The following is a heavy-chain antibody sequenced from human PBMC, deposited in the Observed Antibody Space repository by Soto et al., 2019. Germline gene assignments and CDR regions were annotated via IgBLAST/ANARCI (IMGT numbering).Heavy chain of an antibody. CDR3: AREGHDYDFWSGFAFDI. D-gene: IGHD3-3*01. Sequence: QVQLVESGGGVVQPGRSLRLSCAASGFTFSSYGMHWVRQAPGKGLEWVAVIWYDGSNKYYADSVKGRFTISRDNSKNTLYLQMNSLGAEDTVVYYCAREGHDYDFWSGFAFDIWGQGTMVTVSS. V-gene: IGHV3-33*01. CDR1: GFTFSSYG. CDR2: IWYDGSNK. J-gene: IGHJ3*02.